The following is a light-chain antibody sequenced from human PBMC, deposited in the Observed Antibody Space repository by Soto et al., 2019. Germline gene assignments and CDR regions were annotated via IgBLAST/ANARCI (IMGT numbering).Light chain of an antibody. CDR2: EAS. CDR1: QSINNW. CDR3: QQYDSESST. V-gene: IGKV1-5*03. Sequence: DIQMTQSPSTLSASVGDRVTITCRASQSINNWLAWYQQKPGKAPKLLIYEASSLLSGVPSRFSGSGSGTEFTLTISSLQPDDFADYYCQQYDSESSTFGQGTKLDI. J-gene: IGKJ2*01.